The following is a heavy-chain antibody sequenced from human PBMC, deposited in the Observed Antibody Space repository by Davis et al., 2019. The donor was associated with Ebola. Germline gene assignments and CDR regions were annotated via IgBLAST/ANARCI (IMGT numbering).Heavy chain of an antibody. J-gene: IGHJ5*02. CDR3: ARGEYYYGSGSIRFDP. V-gene: IGHV4-34*01. CDR2: ISHGGIT. D-gene: IGHD3-10*01. Sequence: MPSETLSLTCAVYGGSFSGHLWSWIRQPPGKGMEWIGQISHGGITNYNPSLKSRVTISMDTSKNQFSLRLSSVTAADTAVYYCARGEYYYGSGSIRFDPWGQGTLVTVSS. CDR1: GGSFSGHL.